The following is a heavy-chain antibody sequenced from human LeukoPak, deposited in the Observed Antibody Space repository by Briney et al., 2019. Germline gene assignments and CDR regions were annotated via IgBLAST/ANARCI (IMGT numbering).Heavy chain of an antibody. J-gene: IGHJ4*02. Sequence: GGSLRLSCAASGFTFSSYAMSWVRQAPGKGLEWVTAISGSGGSTYNADSVKGRFTISRDNSENTLYLQMNRLRAEDTAVYYCAKERYINGWALFDYWGQGTLVTVSS. CDR2: ISGSGGST. V-gene: IGHV3-23*01. D-gene: IGHD6-19*01. CDR3: AKERYINGWALFDY. CDR1: GFTFSSYA.